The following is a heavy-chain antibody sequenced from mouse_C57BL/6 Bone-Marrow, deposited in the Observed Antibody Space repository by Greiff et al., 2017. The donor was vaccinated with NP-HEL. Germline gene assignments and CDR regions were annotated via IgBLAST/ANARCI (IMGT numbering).Heavy chain of an antibody. Sequence: QVQLQQPGAELVKPGASVKLSCKASGYTFTSYWMHWVKQRPGQGLEWIGMIHPNSGSTNYNEKFKSKATLTVDKSSSTAYMQLSSLTSEDSAVYSCVEAGARKDCGSSYGYFDVWGTGTTVTVSS. CDR3: VEAGARKDCGSSYGYFDV. CDR1: GYTFTSYW. V-gene: IGHV1-64*01. D-gene: IGHD1-1*01. CDR2: IHPNSGST. J-gene: IGHJ1*03.